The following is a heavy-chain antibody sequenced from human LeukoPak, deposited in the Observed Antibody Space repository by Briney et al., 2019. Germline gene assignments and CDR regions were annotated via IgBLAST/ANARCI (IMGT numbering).Heavy chain of an antibody. CDR2: INHSGST. CDR1: GGSFSGYY. V-gene: IGHV4-34*01. CDR3: ARADGAAAGTKKGGDDAFDI. J-gene: IGHJ3*02. D-gene: IGHD6-13*01. Sequence: SETLSLTCAVYGGSFSGYYWSWIRQLPGKGLEWIGEINHSGSTNYNPSLKSRVTISVDTSKNQFSLQLNSVTPEDTAVYYCARADGAAAGTKKGGDDAFDIWGQGTMVTVSS.